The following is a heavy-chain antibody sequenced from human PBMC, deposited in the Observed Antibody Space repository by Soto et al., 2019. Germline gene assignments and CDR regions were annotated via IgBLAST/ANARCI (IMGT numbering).Heavy chain of an antibody. CDR2: IYYSGST. CDR3: AVAKTTVATDDD. D-gene: IGHD4-17*01. CDR1: GGYFSSGSYC. J-gene: IGHJ4*02. V-gene: IGHV4-31*03. Sequence: QVQLQESGPGLVKPSQTLSLACTVSGGYFSSGSYCWSWIRQHTGKGLEWIWYIYYSGSTYYNPSIKARVNMTADTSKNHFSLKLRSVTAADTAVYYCAVAKTTVATDDDWGKGTLVTVSS.